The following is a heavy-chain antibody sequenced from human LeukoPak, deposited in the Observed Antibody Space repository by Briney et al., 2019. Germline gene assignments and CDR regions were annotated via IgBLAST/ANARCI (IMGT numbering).Heavy chain of an antibody. J-gene: IGHJ4*02. D-gene: IGHD5-18*01. CDR2: IRSKAYGGTT. V-gene: IGHV3-49*04. CDR1: GFTFGDYA. Sequence: GGSLRLSCTASGFTFGDYAMSWVRQAPGKGLEWVGFIRSKAYGGTTEYAASVKGRFTISRDDSKSIAYLQMNSLKTEDTAVYYCTTGGGDIQWIQLWWGQGTLVTVSS. CDR3: TTGGGDIQWIQLW.